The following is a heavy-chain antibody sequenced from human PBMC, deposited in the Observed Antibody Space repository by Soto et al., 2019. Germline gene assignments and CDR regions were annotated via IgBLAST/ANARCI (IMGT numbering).Heavy chain of an antibody. J-gene: IGHJ4*02. CDR2: ISTRSNSI. D-gene: IGHD1-26*01. V-gene: IGHV3-48*02. CDR1: GFTFSTYS. Sequence: EVQLVESGGGLVQPGGSLRLSCAASGFTFSTYSMNWVRQAPGKGLEWVSYISTRSNSIYYADSVKGRFTIPRDNAKNSLFLQMNRLRDEDTAVYFCARAKYGGAYSPFDYWGQGTLVTVSS. CDR3: ARAKYGGAYSPFDY.